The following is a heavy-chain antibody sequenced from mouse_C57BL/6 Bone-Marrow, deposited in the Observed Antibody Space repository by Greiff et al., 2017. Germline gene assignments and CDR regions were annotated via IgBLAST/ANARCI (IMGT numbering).Heavy chain of an antibody. CDR2: INPNNGGT. V-gene: IGHV1-26*01. CDR3: ARHGSFWYFDV. Sequence: EVQLQQSGPELVKPGASVKISCKASGYTFTDYYMNWVKQSHGKSLEWIGDINPNNGGTSYNQKFKGKATLTVDKSSSTAYMELRSLTSEDSAVYYCARHGSFWYFDVWGTGTTVTVSS. J-gene: IGHJ1*03. CDR1: GYTFTDYY. D-gene: IGHD1-1*01.